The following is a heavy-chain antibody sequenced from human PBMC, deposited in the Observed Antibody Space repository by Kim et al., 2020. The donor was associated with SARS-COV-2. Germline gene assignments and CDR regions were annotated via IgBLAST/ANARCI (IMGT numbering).Heavy chain of an antibody. CDR2: ISYDGSNK. CDR1: GFTFSSYG. J-gene: IGHJ4*02. V-gene: IGHV3-30*18. CDR3: AKEEIADADGGN. D-gene: IGHD6-13*01. Sequence: GGSLRLSCAASGFTFSSYGMHWVRQAPGKGLEWVAVISYDGSNKYYADSVKGRFTISRDNSKNTLYLQMNSLRAEDTAVYYCAKEEIADADGGNWGQGTLVTVSS.